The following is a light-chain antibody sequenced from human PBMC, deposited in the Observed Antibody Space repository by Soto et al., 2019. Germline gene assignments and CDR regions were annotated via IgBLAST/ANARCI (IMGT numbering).Light chain of an antibody. CDR1: SSDVGGYNY. CDR2: EVS. V-gene: IGLV2-14*01. CDR3: SSYKSSSNLV. Sequence: QSALTQPASVSGSPGQSITISCTGTSSDVGGYNYVSWYQQHPGKAPKLMIYEVSNRPSGVSNRFSGSKPGNTASLTISGLQAEDEADYYCSSYKSSSNLVFGTGTKVTVL. J-gene: IGLJ1*01.